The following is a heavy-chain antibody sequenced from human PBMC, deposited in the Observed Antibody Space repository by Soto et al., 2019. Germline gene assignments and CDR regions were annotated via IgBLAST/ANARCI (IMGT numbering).Heavy chain of an antibody. D-gene: IGHD3-10*01. J-gene: IGHJ6*02. CDR1: VFTFSNAW. CDR2: IKSKTDGGTT. Sequence: GGSLRLSCAASVFTFSNAWMNWVRQAPGKGLEWVGRIKSKTDGGTTDYAAPVKGRFTISRDDSKNTLYLQMNSLKTEDTAVYYCTTAVRYGSGSFLYYYGMDVWGQGTTVTVSS. CDR3: TTAVRYGSGSFLYYYGMDV. V-gene: IGHV3-15*07.